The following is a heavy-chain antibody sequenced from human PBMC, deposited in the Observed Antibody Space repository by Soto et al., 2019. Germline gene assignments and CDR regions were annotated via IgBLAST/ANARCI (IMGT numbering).Heavy chain of an antibody. CDR2: INHSGST. D-gene: IGHD2-8*01. CDR3: AREAHCTNGVCYRYYYYMDV. Sequence: PSETLSLTCAVYGGSFSGYYWSWIRQPPGKGLKWIGEINHSGSTNYNPSLKSRVTMSVDTSKNQFSLKLSFVTAADTAVYYCAREAHCTNGVCYRYYYYMDVWGKGTTVTVSS. J-gene: IGHJ6*03. V-gene: IGHV4-34*01. CDR1: GGSFSGYY.